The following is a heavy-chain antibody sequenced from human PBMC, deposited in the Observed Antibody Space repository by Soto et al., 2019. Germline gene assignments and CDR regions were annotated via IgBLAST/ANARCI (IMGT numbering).Heavy chain of an antibody. V-gene: IGHV4-59*01. CDR2: VYNSGST. CDR3: ARYRREAVAGYTLDS. Sequence: SETLSLTCTVSGGSISSNYWTWIRQPPGKGLEWIGYVYNSGSTNYNPSLKSRVTISEDTSKSQFSLKVNSMTAADTAVYYCARYRREAVAGYTLDSWGPGILVTVSS. CDR1: GGSISSNY. J-gene: IGHJ5*01. D-gene: IGHD6-13*01.